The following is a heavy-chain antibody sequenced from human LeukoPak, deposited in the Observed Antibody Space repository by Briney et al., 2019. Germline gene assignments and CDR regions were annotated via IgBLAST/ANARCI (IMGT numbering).Heavy chain of an antibody. CDR3: ARVLGSQIDY. D-gene: IGHD3-10*01. J-gene: IGHJ4*02. CDR1: GFTLSDYW. Sequence: GGSLRLSCAASGFTLSDYWMGWVRQAPGKGLEWVANINPDGNEKYYVESVKGRFTISRDNAKNSLYLQMDSLRAEDTAVYYCARVLGSQIDYWGQGTLVTVSS. V-gene: IGHV3-7*02. CDR2: INPDGNEK.